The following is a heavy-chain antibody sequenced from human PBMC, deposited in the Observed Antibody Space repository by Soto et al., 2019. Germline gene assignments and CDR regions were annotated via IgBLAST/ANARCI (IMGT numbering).Heavy chain of an antibody. D-gene: IGHD3-10*01. CDR3: ATYTAYAKYYLDP. CDR1: GVSITTTGYS. J-gene: IGHJ5*02. CDR2: IYPSGTI. Sequence: SETLSLTCAVSGVSITTTGYSWSWIRQPPGKGLEWIGYIYPSGTIFYNPSLNSRVTISIDTSNNQFSLRLSSVSAADTAVYFCATYTAYAKYYLDPWGPGALVTVSS. V-gene: IGHV4-30-2*01.